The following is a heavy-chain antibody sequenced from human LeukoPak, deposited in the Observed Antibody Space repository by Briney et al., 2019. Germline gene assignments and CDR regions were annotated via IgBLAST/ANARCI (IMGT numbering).Heavy chain of an antibody. V-gene: IGHV3-30*02. CDR1: GFTFSSYG. D-gene: IGHD6-13*01. CDR2: IRYEGSNK. CDR3: AKTSSSWYSISYYFDY. Sequence: GALRLSCAASGFTFSSYGMHWVRQAPGKGLEWVAFIRYEGSNKYYADSVKGRFTISRDNSKNTLYLQMNSLRAEDTAVYYCAKTSSSWYSISYYFDYWGQGTLVTVSS. J-gene: IGHJ4*02.